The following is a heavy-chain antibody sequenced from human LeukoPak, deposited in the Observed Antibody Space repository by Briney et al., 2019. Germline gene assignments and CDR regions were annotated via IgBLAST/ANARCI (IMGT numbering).Heavy chain of an antibody. CDR2: INHSGST. Sequence: PSETLSLTCAVYGGSFSGYYLSWIRQPPGKGLEWIGEINHSGSTNYNPSLKSRVTISVDTSKNQFSLKLSSVTAADTAVYYCARGASPAYWGQGTLVTVSS. CDR3: ARGASPAY. CDR1: GGSFSGYY. V-gene: IGHV4-34*01. J-gene: IGHJ4*02.